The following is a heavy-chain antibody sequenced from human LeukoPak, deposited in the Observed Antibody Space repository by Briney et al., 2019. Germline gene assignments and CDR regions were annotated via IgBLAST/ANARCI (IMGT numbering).Heavy chain of an antibody. J-gene: IGHJ6*04. CDR1: GGTFSSYA. Sequence: SVKVSCKASGGTFSSYAISWVRQAPGQGLEWMGGIIPIFGTANYAQKFQGRVTITADESTSTDYMELSSLRSEDTAVYYCAVARTEYCSGGSCYFLYGMDVWGKGTTVTVSS. V-gene: IGHV1-69*13. CDR3: AVARTEYCSGGSCYFLYGMDV. CDR2: IIPIFGTA. D-gene: IGHD2-15*01.